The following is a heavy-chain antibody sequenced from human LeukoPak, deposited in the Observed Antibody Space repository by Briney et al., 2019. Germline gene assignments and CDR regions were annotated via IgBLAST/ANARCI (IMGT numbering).Heavy chain of an antibody. D-gene: IGHD6-19*01. V-gene: IGHV3-21*01. Sequence: TGGSLRLSCAASGFTFSSYSMNWVRQAPGKGLEWVSSISSSSSYIYYADSVKGRFTISRDNAKNSLYLQMNSLRAEDTAVYYCARGQWLVVEFDYWGRGTLVTVSS. CDR3: ARGQWLVVEFDY. J-gene: IGHJ4*02. CDR1: GFTFSSYS. CDR2: ISSSSSYI.